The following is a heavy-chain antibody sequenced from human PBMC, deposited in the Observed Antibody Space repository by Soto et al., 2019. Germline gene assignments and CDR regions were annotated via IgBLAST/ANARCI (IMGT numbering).Heavy chain of an antibody. J-gene: IGHJ4*02. CDR1: GYSFAGYW. V-gene: IGHV5-10-1*01. D-gene: IGHD3-22*01. Sequence: GESLKISCKGSGYSFAGYWITWVRQKPGKGLEWMGRIDPSDSQTYYSPSFRGHVTIPVTKSITTVFLQWSSLRASDTAMYYCARQIYDSDTGPNFQYYFDSWGQGTPVTVSS. CDR2: IDPSDSQT. CDR3: ARQIYDSDTGPNFQYYFDS.